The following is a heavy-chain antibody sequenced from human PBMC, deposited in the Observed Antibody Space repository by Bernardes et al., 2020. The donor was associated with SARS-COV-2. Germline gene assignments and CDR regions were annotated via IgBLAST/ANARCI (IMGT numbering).Heavy chain of an antibody. D-gene: IGHD2-15*01. Sequence: SETLSLTCAVYSGSFSGYYWSWIRQTPGKGLEWIGEINDSGSTKYNPALKSRVTISVDPSKNQFSLTLNSVTAADTAVYYCARGSAAVVSHFMLLFANWYFDLWGRGTLVTVSS. CDR1: SGSFSGYY. V-gene: IGHV4-34*01. CDR2: INDSGST. J-gene: IGHJ2*01. CDR3: ARGSAAVVSHFMLLFANWYFDL.